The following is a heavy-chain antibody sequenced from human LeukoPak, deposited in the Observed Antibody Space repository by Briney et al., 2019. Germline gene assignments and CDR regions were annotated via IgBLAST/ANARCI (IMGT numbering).Heavy chain of an antibody. D-gene: IGHD6-13*01. V-gene: IGHV4-4*07. Sequence: SETLSLTCTVSGGSISSYYWSWIRQPAGKGLEWIGRIYISGNTNYNPSLKSRVTMSVDTSKNQFSLKLSSVTAADTAVYYCARVGVSSSHDYWGQGTLVTVSS. CDR1: GGSISSYY. CDR2: IYISGNT. CDR3: ARVGVSSSHDY. J-gene: IGHJ4*02.